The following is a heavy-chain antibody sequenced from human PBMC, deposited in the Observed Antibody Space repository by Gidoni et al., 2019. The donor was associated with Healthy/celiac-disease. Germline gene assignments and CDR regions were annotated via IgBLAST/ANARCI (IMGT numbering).Heavy chain of an antibody. J-gene: IGHJ6*02. CDR1: GFPFRSYA. CDR2: ISYDGSNK. V-gene: IGHV3-30-3*01. Sequence: QVQLVESGGGVVQPGRSLRLSCAASGFPFRSYAMHWVRQAPGKGLEWVAVISYDGSNKYYADSVKGRFTISRDKSKNTLYLQMNSLRAEDTAVYYCARVRAVVAATGSYGMDVWGQGTTVTVSS. CDR3: ARVRAVVAATGSYGMDV. D-gene: IGHD2-15*01.